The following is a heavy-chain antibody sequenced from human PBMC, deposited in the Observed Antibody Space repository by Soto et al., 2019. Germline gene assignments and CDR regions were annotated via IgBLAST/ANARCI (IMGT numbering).Heavy chain of an antibody. Sequence: ASVKVSCKTSGYTFSGYGLSWVRQAPGQGLEWMGWISPYNGNTNYAQKLQGRVTMTTDTSTSTAYMELRSLRSDDTAVYYCAREKNYGLDYWGQGTLVTVSS. CDR2: ISPYNGNT. CDR1: GYTFSGYG. D-gene: IGHD1-7*01. CDR3: AREKNYGLDY. J-gene: IGHJ4*02. V-gene: IGHV1-18*01.